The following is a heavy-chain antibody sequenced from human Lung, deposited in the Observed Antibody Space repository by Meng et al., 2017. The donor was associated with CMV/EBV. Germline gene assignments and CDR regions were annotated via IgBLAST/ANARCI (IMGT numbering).Heavy chain of an antibody. CDR2: ISAYNGNT. CDR1: GYTFTSYG. V-gene: IGHV1-18*01. J-gene: IGHJ4*02. Sequence: ALXXVSXKASGYTFTSYGISWVRQAPGQGLEWMGWISAYNGNTNYAQKLQGRVTMTTDTSTSTAYMELRSLRSDDTAVYYCARNRYCSSTSCYFDYWGQGTLVTVSS. CDR3: ARNRYCSSTSCYFDY. D-gene: IGHD2-2*01.